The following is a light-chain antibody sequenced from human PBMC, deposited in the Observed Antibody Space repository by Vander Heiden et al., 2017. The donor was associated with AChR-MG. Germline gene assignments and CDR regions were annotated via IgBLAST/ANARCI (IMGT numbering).Light chain of an antibody. J-gene: IGKJ3*01. V-gene: IGKV4-1*01. Sequence: DIVMTQSPDSLVVSLGERATITCKSSQSVLYSSNNKNYLAWYQQKPGQPPKLLIYWASTRESGVPDRFSGSGSGTDFTLTISSLQAEDVAVYYCQQYYSTPLTFGPGTKVDIK. CDR3: QQYYSTPLT. CDR2: WAS. CDR1: QSVLYSSNNKNY.